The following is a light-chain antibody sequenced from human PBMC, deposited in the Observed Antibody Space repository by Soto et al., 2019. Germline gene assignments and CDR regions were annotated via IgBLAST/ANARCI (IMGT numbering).Light chain of an antibody. CDR1: QSISYW. CDR3: QQYNTFPWT. J-gene: IGKJ1*01. Sequence: DIQMTQSPSTLSASVGDRVTITCRASQSISYWLAWYQQKPGKAPKLLIYKASSLESGVPSRFSGSGSGTEFTLTISSLQPDDFATYYCQQYNTFPWTFGQGTKV. CDR2: KAS. V-gene: IGKV1-5*03.